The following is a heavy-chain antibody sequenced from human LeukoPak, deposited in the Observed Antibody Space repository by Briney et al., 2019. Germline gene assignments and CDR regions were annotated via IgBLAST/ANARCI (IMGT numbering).Heavy chain of an antibody. V-gene: IGHV4-38-2*02. CDR1: GFSISSGDY. J-gene: IGHJ4*02. Sequence: SETLSLTCTVSGFSISSGDYWGWVRQPPGKGLEWIGSIYHSGSTYYNPSLKSRVTISVDPSKNQFSLKLNSVTAADTAVYYCASMYYYGSADYWGQGTLVTVSS. CDR3: ASMYYYGSADY. D-gene: IGHD3-10*01. CDR2: IYHSGST.